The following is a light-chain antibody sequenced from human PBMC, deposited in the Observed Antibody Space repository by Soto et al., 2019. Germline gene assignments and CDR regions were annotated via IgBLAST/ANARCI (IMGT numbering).Light chain of an antibody. Sequence: EIVLTQSPATLSLSPGERATLSCRASQTIYNYLAWYQQKPGQAPRLLIHETSNRATGIPARFSGSGSGTDFTLPISSLEPEDFALYSCHQRAAWPSTFGQGTKLEIK. J-gene: IGKJ2*01. V-gene: IGKV3-11*01. CDR2: ETS. CDR3: HQRAAWPST. CDR1: QTIYNY.